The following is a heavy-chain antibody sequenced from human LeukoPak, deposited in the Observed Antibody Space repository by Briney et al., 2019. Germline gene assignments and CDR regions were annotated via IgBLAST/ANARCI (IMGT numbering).Heavy chain of an antibody. Sequence: ASVKVSCEASGYTFTSYGISWVRQAPGQGLEWMGWISAYNGNTNYAQKLQGRVTMTTDTSTSTAYMELRSLRSDDTAVYYCARGAAAAYYYDSSGYSPLDYWGQGTLVTVSS. J-gene: IGHJ4*02. CDR3: ARGAAAAYYYDSSGYSPLDY. D-gene: IGHD3-22*01. CDR1: GYTFTSYG. V-gene: IGHV1-18*01. CDR2: ISAYNGNT.